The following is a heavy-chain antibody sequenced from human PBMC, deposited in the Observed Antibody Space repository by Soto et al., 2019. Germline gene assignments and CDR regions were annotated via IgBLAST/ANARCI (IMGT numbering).Heavy chain of an antibody. Sequence: SVKVSCKASGGTFSNYAISWVRQAPGQGLEWMGGIIPIFGTANYAQKFQGRVTITADESTSTAYMELSSLRSEDTAVYYCARDRASGYCSGWYSWFDPWGQGTLVTVSS. V-gene: IGHV1-69*13. D-gene: IGHD6-19*01. J-gene: IGHJ5*02. CDR1: GGTFSNYA. CDR3: ARDRASGYCSGWYSWFDP. CDR2: IIPIFGTA.